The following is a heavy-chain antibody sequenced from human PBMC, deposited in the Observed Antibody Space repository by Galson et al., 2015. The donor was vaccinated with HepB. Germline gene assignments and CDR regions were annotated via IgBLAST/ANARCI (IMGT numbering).Heavy chain of an antibody. Sequence: QSGAEVKKPGESLRISCKGSGYSFTSYWISWVRQMPGKGLEWMGRIDPSDSYSNYSPSFQGHVTMSADESISTAYLQWSSLKASDTAMYYCARLYYGSGGGYYYYGVDVWGQGTTVTVSS. CDR2: IDPSDSYS. CDR1: GYSFTSYW. CDR3: ARLYYGSGGGYYYYGVDV. D-gene: IGHD3-10*01. J-gene: IGHJ6*02. V-gene: IGHV5-10-1*01.